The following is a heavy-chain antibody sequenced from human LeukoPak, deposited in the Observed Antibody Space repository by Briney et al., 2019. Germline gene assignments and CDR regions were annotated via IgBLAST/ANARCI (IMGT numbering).Heavy chain of an antibody. J-gene: IGHJ4*02. CDR2: IDGRSVDT. V-gene: IGHV3-23*01. CDR1: GFTFSTYT. D-gene: IGHD1-1*01. Sequence: GGSPRLSCAASGFTFSTYTMTWVRQAPGKGLECVSTIDGRSVDTYYADSVKGRFTISRDNSRNTVYPQMNSLRAEDTAVYYCAKDRAGTPWADWGQGTLVTVSS. CDR3: AKDRAGTPWAD.